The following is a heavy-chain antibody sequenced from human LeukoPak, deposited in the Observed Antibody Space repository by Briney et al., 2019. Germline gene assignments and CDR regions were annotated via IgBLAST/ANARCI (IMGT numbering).Heavy chain of an antibody. V-gene: IGHV4-34*01. D-gene: IGHD6-13*01. J-gene: IGHJ5*02. Sequence: TSETLSLTCAVYGGSFSGYYWSWIRQPPGKGLEWIGEINHSGSTNYNPSLKSRVTISVDTSKNQFSLKLSSVTAADTAVYYCARVHSSSWYERWFDPWGQGTLVTVSS. CDR1: GGSFSGYY. CDR2: INHSGST. CDR3: ARVHSSSWYERWFDP.